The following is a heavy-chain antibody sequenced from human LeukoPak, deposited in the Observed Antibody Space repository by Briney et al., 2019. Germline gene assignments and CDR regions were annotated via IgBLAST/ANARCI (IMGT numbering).Heavy chain of an antibody. D-gene: IGHD3-10*01. Sequence: QSGGSLRLSCAASGFTFNTYTMNWVRQAPGKGLEWVSYISGSSGIIDYADSVRGRFTISRDNAKNSLCLQMNSLRDEDTAVYYCARYFGDPQGMDVWGQGTTVTVSS. CDR3: ARYFGDPQGMDV. J-gene: IGHJ6*02. CDR1: GFTFNTYT. V-gene: IGHV3-48*02. CDR2: ISGSSGII.